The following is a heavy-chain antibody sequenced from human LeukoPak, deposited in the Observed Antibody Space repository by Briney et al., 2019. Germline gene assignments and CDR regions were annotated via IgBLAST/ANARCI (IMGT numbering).Heavy chain of an antibody. CDR1: NGSISSSRYY. J-gene: IGHJ3*02. CDR2: IYYSGST. V-gene: IGHV4-39*01. Sequence: SETLSLTCTVSNGSISSSRYYWAWIRQPPGKGLEWIGSIYYSGSTHYNPSQKSRVTISVDTSKNQFFLRLSSGAAADTAVYYCARNSSRTSCSGTFDIWGRGTMVTVSS. CDR3: ARNSSRTSCSGTFDI. D-gene: IGHD2-2*01.